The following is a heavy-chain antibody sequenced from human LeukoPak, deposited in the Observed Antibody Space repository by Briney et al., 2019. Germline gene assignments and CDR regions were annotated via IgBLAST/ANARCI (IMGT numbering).Heavy chain of an antibody. CDR1: GFTFSSYG. Sequence: PGGSLRLSCAASGFTFSSYGMRWVRRAPGRGVEWVSAFSGSGGSTYYAVSVKGRFTISRDDSKNTAYLQMNSLKTEDTAVYYCTRRVGATPRRDAFDIWGQGTMVTVSS. D-gene: IGHD1-26*01. CDR3: TRRVGATPRRDAFDI. J-gene: IGHJ3*02. CDR2: FSGSGGST. V-gene: IGHV3-23*01.